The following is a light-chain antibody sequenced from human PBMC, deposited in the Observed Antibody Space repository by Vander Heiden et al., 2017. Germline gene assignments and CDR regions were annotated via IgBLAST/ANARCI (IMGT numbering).Light chain of an antibody. V-gene: IGLV1-44*01. J-gene: IGLJ2*01. CDR3: AAWDDSLNGPVV. Sequence: QSVLTQPPSTSGTPGQRVTSSCSGSSSNIGSNTVNWFQQLPGTAPKLLSYSNNQRPSGVPDRFSGAKSGTSASLAISGLQSEDEADYYGAAWDDSLNGPVVCGGGTKL. CDR2: SNN. CDR1: SSNIGSNT.